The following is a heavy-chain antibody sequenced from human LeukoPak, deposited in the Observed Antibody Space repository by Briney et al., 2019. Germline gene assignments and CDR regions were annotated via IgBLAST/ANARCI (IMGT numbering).Heavy chain of an antibody. CDR1: GGTFSSYA. V-gene: IGHV1-69*06. CDR3: ARLIAVAGYNWFDP. D-gene: IGHD6-19*01. CDR2: IIPIFGTA. Sequence: GASVKVSCKASGGTFSSYAISWVRQAPGQGLEWMGGIIPIFGTANYAQKFQGRVTITADKSTSTAYMELSSLKASDTAMYYCARLIAVAGYNWFDPWGQGTLVTVSS. J-gene: IGHJ5*02.